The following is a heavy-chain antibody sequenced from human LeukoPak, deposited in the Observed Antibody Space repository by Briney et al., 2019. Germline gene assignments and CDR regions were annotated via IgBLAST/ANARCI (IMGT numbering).Heavy chain of an antibody. CDR3: ASIRSYGTY. Sequence: SETLSLTCTVSGGSISSSIYYWGWIRQPPGKGLEWIGSIYYSGSTYYNPSLKSRVTISVDTSKNQFSLKLISVTAADTAVYCCASIRSYGTYWGQGTLVTVSS. CDR2: IYYSGST. J-gene: IGHJ4*02. V-gene: IGHV4-39*01. CDR1: GGSISSSIYY. D-gene: IGHD5-18*01.